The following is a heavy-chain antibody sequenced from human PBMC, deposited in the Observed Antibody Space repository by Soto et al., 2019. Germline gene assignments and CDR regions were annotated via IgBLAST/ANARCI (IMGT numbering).Heavy chain of an antibody. CDR2: INDSGDI. Sequence: QVQLQQWGAGLLKPLETLSLTCAVCGGSFSGYQWSWIRQTPGKGLEWIGGINDSGDINYNPSLKSRVTLLVDSPKKQISLRLSSVTAADTAVYYCARGLILWFGELSRRGGYYYYMDVWGKGTTVTVSS. J-gene: IGHJ6*03. CDR3: ARGLILWFGELSRRGGYYYYMDV. V-gene: IGHV4-34*01. D-gene: IGHD3-10*01. CDR1: GGSFSGYQ.